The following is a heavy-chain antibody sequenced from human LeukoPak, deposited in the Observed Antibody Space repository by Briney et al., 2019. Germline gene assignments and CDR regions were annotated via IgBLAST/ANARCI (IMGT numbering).Heavy chain of an antibody. CDR3: ARLPYYFDSGSYSPYYYGMDV. Sequence: GESLKISCKGSGYSFTSYWIGWVRQMPGKGLEWMGIIYPGDSDTRYSPSFQGQVTISVDKSINTAYLQWSSLKASDTAMYYCARLPYYFDSGSYSPYYYGMDVWGQGTTVTVSS. CDR1: GYSFTSYW. CDR2: IYPGDSDT. D-gene: IGHD3-10*01. V-gene: IGHV5-51*01. J-gene: IGHJ6*02.